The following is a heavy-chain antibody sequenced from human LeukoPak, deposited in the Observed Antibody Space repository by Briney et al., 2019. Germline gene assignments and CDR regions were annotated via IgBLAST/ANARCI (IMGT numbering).Heavy chain of an antibody. Sequence: PSETLSLTCAVYGGSFSGYYWSWIRQPPGKGLEWIGEINHSGSTNYNPSLKSRVTISVDTSKNQFSLKLSSVTAADTAVYYCARGGRRLQFLNWYFDLWGRGTLVTVSS. D-gene: IGHD5-24*01. J-gene: IGHJ2*01. CDR1: GGSFSGYY. CDR2: INHSGST. V-gene: IGHV4-34*01. CDR3: ARGGRRLQFLNWYFDL.